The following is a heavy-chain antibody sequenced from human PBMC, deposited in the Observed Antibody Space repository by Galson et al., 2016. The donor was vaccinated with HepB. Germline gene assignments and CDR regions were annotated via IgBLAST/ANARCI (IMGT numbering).Heavy chain of an antibody. CDR1: GFSLSTSGVG. D-gene: IGHD1-20*01. CDR2: IFWDDDK. CDR3: AHGGNWNYFDY. J-gene: IGHJ4*02. V-gene: IGHV2-5*02. Sequence: PALVKPTQTLTLTCTFSGFSLSTSGVGVGWIRQPPGKALEWLALIFWDDDKRYSPSLRSRLAITKDTSKNQVILTMTNMDPVDTATYYCAHGGNWNYFDYWGQGTLVTVSS.